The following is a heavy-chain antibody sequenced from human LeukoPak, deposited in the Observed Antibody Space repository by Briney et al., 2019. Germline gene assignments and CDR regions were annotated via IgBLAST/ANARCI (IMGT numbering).Heavy chain of an antibody. D-gene: IGHD6-6*01. Sequence: GGSLRLSCTASGFTFGDYVMSWVRQAPGKGLEWVSGISASGGTTYYADSVEGRFTISRDNSKNTLYVQMNSLRAEDTAVYYCAKDGQYSSSSPYYFDYWGQGTLVTVSS. V-gene: IGHV3-23*01. CDR2: ISASGGTT. J-gene: IGHJ4*02. CDR1: GFTFGDYV. CDR3: AKDGQYSSSSPYYFDY.